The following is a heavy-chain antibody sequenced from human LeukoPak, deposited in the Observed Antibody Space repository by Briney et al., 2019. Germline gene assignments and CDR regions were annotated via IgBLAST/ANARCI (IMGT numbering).Heavy chain of an antibody. J-gene: IGHJ5*02. Sequence: GGSLRLSCAASGFTFSSYSMNWVRQAPGKGLEWVSSISSSSSYIYYADSVKGRFTISRDNAKNSLYLQMNSLRAEDTAVYYCARENYCSSTSCYVDNWFDPWGQGTLVTVSS. CDR2: ISSSSSYI. CDR3: ARENYCSSTSCYVDNWFDP. D-gene: IGHD2-2*01. CDR1: GFTFSSYS. V-gene: IGHV3-21*01.